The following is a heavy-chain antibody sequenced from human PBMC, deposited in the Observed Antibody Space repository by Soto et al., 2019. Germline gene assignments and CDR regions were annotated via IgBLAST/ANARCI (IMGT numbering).Heavy chain of an antibody. D-gene: IGHD4-17*01. J-gene: IGHJ3*02. CDR3: AKGPYGDYAGDAFDI. V-gene: IGHV3-30*18. CDR2: ISYDGSNK. CDR1: GFTFSSYG. Sequence: GGSLRLSCAASGFTFSSYGMHWVRQAPGKGLEWVAVISYDGSNKYYADSVKGRFTISRDNSKNTLYLQMNSLRAEDTAVYYCAKGPYGDYAGDAFDIWGQGTMVTVSS.